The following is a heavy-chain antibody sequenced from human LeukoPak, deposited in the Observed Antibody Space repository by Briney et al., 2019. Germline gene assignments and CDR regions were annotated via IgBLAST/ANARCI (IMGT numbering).Heavy chain of an antibody. CDR1: GFNVISNY. J-gene: IGHJ5*02. D-gene: IGHD5-18*01. CDR2: IYSGGST. Sequence: PGGSLRPSCATSGFNVISNYMSWVRQAPGKGLEWVSVIYSGGSTYYAASVRGRFTISRDKSKNTLYLQMSSLRVDDTATYYCAIIHSYGHAWGQGTLVTVSS. CDR3: AIIHSYGHA. V-gene: IGHV3-66*01.